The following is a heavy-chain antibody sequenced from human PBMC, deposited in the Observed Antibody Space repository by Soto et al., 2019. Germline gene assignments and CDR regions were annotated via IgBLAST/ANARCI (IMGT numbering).Heavy chain of an antibody. CDR1: GYPFTGYY. CDR3: ARLRGGQTEFDY. CDR2: INPNSGGT. V-gene: IGHV1-2*02. D-gene: IGHD2-21*02. J-gene: IGHJ4*02. Sequence: ASVKVSCQASGYPFTGYYMHWVRQAPGQGLEWMGWINPNSGGTNYAQKFQGRVTMTRDTSISTAYMELSRLRSDDTAVYYCARLRGGQTEFDYWGQGTLVTVSS.